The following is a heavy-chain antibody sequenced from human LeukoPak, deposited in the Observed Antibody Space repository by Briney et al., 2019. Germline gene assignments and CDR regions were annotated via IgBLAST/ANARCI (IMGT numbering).Heavy chain of an antibody. CDR1: GFTFSSYW. CDR2: INTDGSST. Sequence: PGGSLRLSCAASGFTFSSYWMHWVRQAPGKGLVWVSVINTDGSSTNYADSVKGRFTISRDNAKNTLFLQMNSLRADDTAVSYCARRTAAGKYYFDSWGQGTLVTVSS. CDR3: ARRTAAGKYYFDS. V-gene: IGHV3-74*01. J-gene: IGHJ4*02. D-gene: IGHD6-13*01.